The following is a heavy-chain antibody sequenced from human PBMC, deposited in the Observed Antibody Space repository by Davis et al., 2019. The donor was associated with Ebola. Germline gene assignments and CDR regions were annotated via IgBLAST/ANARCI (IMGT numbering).Heavy chain of an antibody. D-gene: IGHD6-19*01. CDR1: GYTFTSYY. Sequence: ASVKVSCKASGYTFTSYYMHWMRQAPGQGLEWMGWISAYNGNTNYAQKLQGRVTMTTDTSTSTAYMELRSLRSDDTAVYYCARAKRIAVARPYDAFDIWGQGTMVTVSS. J-gene: IGHJ3*02. CDR3: ARAKRIAVARPYDAFDI. V-gene: IGHV1-18*04. CDR2: ISAYNGNT.